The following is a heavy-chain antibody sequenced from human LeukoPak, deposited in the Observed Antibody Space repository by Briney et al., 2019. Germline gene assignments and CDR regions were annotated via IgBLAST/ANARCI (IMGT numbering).Heavy chain of an antibody. CDR1: GFTFSTYW. Sequence: PGGSLRLSCAASGFTFSTYWMNWVRQASGKGPEWVANIKQDGSEKYYVDSVKGRFTISRDNAKNSLYLQMNSLRAEDTAVYYCARGGMGTFDSWGQGTLVTVSS. D-gene: IGHD5-24*01. J-gene: IGHJ4*02. CDR2: IKQDGSEK. V-gene: IGHV3-7*05. CDR3: ARGGMGTFDS.